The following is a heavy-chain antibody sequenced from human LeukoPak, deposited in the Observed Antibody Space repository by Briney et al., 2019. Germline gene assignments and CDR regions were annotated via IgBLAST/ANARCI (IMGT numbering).Heavy chain of an antibody. CDR2: IIPILGIV. CDR1: GGTFSSYA. V-gene: IGHV1-69*01. J-gene: IGHJ4*02. Sequence: SVKVSCKASGGTFSSYAISWVRQAPGQGLEWMGGIIPILGIVNYAQKFQGRVTIIADESTTTAYMELSSLRSEDTAVYYCARSYCGDDGYSEEGYFDYWGQGTLVTVS. D-gene: IGHD2-21*02. CDR3: ARSYCGDDGYSEEGYFDY.